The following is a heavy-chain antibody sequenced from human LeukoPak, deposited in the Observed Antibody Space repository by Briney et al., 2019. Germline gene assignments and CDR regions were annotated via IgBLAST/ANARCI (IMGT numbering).Heavy chain of an antibody. CDR1: GFTFSSYA. J-gene: IGHJ6*03. D-gene: IGHD3-3*01. CDR2: ISYDGSNK. CDR3: ARVWSGYYYYYYYMDV. V-gene: IGHV3-30-3*01. Sequence: GGSLRLSCAASGFTFSSYAMHWVRQAPGKGLEWVAVISYDGSNKYYADSVKGRFTISRDNSKNTLYLQMNSLRAEDTAVYYCARVWSGYYYYYYYMDVWGKGTTVTVSS.